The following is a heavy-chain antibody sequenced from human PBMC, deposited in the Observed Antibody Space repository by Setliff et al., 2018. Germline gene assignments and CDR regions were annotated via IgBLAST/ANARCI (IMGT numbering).Heavy chain of an antibody. CDR3: ARDSVTLGQLERRGGFRYYDMDV. J-gene: IGHJ6*02. D-gene: IGHD1-1*01. CDR2: ITPIFETA. CDR1: GGTLSGYA. Sequence: SVKVSCKASGGTLSGYAFSWVRQAPGQGLEWVGGITPIFETAHYAQKFQDRVTITADKSTSTVYTELNSLISEDTAVYFCARDSVTLGQLERRGGFRYYDMDVWGRGTTVTVSS. V-gene: IGHV1-69*06.